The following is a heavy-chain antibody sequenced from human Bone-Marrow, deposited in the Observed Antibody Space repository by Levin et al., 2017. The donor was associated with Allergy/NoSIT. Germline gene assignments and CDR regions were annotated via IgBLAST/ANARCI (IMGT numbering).Heavy chain of an antibody. D-gene: IGHD2/OR15-2a*01. CDR1: GGSFSTYY. V-gene: IGHV4-59*01. Sequence: PSETLSLTCSVSGGSFSTYYWSWIRQSPQKGLEWIGYIYYSGGTNYSPSFKSRVTMSVDMSKRQFSLNLTSVTTADTAVYYCARGKLAEYYFDYWGQGSLVTVSS. CDR3: ARGKLAEYYFDY. J-gene: IGHJ4*02. CDR2: IYYSGGT.